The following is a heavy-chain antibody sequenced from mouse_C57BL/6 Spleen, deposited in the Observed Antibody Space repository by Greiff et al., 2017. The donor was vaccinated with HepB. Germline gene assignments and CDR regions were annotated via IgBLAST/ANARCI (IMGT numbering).Heavy chain of an antibody. J-gene: IGHJ3*01. CDR3: VRDQGGFYDVTFAY. CDR2: IRSKSSNYAT. Sequence: EVKVVESGGGLVQPKGSLKLSCAASGFTFNTYAMHWVRQAPGKGLEWVARIRSKSSNYATYYADSVKDRFTISRDDSQSMLYLQMYNLKTEDTAMYYCVRDQGGFYDVTFAYWGQGTLVTVSA. CDR1: GFTFNTYA. V-gene: IGHV10-3*01. D-gene: IGHD2-12*01.